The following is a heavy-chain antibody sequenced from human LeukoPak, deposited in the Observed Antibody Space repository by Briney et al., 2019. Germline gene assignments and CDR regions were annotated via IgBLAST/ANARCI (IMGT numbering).Heavy chain of an antibody. CDR3: AVDREGATGGY. J-gene: IGHJ4*02. CDR1: GGSFSGYY. CDR2: INHSGST. V-gene: IGHV4-34*01. D-gene: IGHD5-12*01. Sequence: PSETLSLTCAVYGGSFSGYYWSWIRQPPGKGLEWIGEINHSGSTNYNPSLKSRVTISVDTSKNQFSLKLSSVTAADTAVYYCAVDREGATGGYWGQGTLVTVSS.